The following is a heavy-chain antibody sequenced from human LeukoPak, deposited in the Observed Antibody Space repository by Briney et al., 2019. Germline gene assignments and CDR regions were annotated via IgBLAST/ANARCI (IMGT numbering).Heavy chain of an antibody. CDR1: VYSFIRYA. CDR2: ISTYNGNT. CDR3: ARERDTALAPYFDY. D-gene: IGHD5-18*01. Sequence: ASVKVSCKASVYSFIRYAITWVRQAPGQGVEWIGWISTYNGNTNYAQSLQGRLTLTTDTSTNTAYMELRSLRSDDTAVYYCARERDTALAPYFDYWGQGTLVTVSS. J-gene: IGHJ4*02. V-gene: IGHV1-18*01.